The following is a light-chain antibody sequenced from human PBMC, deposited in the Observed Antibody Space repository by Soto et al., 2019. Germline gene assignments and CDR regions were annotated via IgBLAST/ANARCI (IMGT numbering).Light chain of an antibody. V-gene: IGKV3-15*01. CDR1: QSVSSN. CDR3: QQYNDGPT. CDR2: GAS. Sequence: EIVMTQSPATLSVSLGERATLSCRASQSVSSNLAWYQLKPGQAPRLLIYGASTRATGIPARFSGSGSGTEFTLTISSLQSEDFAVYYCQQYNDGPTFGQGTKVDIK. J-gene: IGKJ1*01.